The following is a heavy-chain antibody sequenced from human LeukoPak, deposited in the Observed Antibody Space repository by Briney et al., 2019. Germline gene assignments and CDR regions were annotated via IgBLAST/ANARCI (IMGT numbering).Heavy chain of an antibody. CDR2: ISGSDGST. V-gene: IGHV3-23*01. D-gene: IGHD4-11*01. Sequence: PGGSLRLSCAPSGFTFSGYAMSWVRQAPGKGLEWVSGISGSDGSTYYADPVKGRFTVSRDNSKNTLYLQMNSLRAEDTAIYYCAKQDYSNYVGPFDYWGQGALVSVSS. J-gene: IGHJ4*02. CDR3: AKQDYSNYVGPFDY. CDR1: GFTFSGYA.